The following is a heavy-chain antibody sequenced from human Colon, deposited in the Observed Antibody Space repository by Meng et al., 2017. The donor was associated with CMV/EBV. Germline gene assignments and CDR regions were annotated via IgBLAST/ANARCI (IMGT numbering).Heavy chain of an antibody. J-gene: IGHJ6*02. CDR1: GGSFSGYY. CDR2: INHRGNT. D-gene: IGHD5/OR15-5a*01. Sequence: GSLRLSCAVSGGSFSGYYWSWIRETPGKGLEWIGGINHRGNTNYNLSLKSRTSISIDTSKNQFSLKVRSVTAADTAVYYCARGGLVYDYGEEYYYFYGIDVWAQGTTVTVSS. CDR3: ARGGLVYDYGEEYYYFYGIDV. V-gene: IGHV4-34*01.